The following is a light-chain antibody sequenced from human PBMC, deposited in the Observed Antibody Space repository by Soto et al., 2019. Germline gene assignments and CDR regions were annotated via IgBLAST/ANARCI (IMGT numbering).Light chain of an antibody. Sequence: QSVLTQPASVSGSPGQSIAISCTGTSSDVGGFNYVPWYQQHPGKAPKFMIYDVSSRPSGVSDRFSGSKSGNTASLTISGLQAEDEADYYCSSYTTSSTYVFGTGTKVTVL. J-gene: IGLJ1*01. CDR2: DVS. V-gene: IGLV2-14*03. CDR3: SSYTTSSTYV. CDR1: SSDVGGFNY.